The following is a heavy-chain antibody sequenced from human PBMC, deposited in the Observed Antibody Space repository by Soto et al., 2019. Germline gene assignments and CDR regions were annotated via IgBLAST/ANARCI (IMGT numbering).Heavy chain of an antibody. CDR3: ARSGRGYSYGNGDYYYGMDV. J-gene: IGHJ6*02. Sequence: VASVKVSCKASGGTFSSYAISWVRQAPGQGLEWMGGIIPIFGTANYAQKFQGRVTITADESTSTAYMELSSLRSEDTAVYYCARSGRGYSYGNGDYYYGMDVWGQGTTVTVSS. D-gene: IGHD5-18*01. CDR2: IIPIFGTA. V-gene: IGHV1-69*13. CDR1: GGTFSSYA.